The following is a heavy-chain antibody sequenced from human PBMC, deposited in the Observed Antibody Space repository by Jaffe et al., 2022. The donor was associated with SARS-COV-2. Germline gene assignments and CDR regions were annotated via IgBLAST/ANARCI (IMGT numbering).Heavy chain of an antibody. CDR2: IYYSGST. CDR3: AREQIAVAGQTGAFDI. V-gene: IGHV4-59*01. J-gene: IGHJ3*02. Sequence: QVQLQESGPGLVKPSETLSLTCTVSGGSISSYYWSWIRQPPGKGLEWIGYIYYSGSTNYNPSLKSRVTISVDTSKNQFSLKLSSVTAADTAVYYCAREQIAVAGQTGAFDIWGQGTMVTVSS. CDR1: GGSISSYY. D-gene: IGHD6-19*01.